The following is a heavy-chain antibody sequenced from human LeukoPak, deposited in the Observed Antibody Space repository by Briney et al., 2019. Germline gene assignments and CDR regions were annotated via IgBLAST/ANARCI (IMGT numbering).Heavy chain of an antibody. D-gene: IGHD6-6*01. CDR1: GFTFSSYG. Sequence: PGGSLRLSCAASGFTFSSYGMHWVRQAPGKGLEWVAFIRYDGSNKYYADSAKGRFTISRDNAKNSLYLQMNSLRAEDTAVYYCARDLPSIAARFGLFDFWGQGTLVTVSS. V-gene: IGHV3-30*02. J-gene: IGHJ4*02. CDR3: ARDLPSIAARFGLFDF. CDR2: IRYDGSNK.